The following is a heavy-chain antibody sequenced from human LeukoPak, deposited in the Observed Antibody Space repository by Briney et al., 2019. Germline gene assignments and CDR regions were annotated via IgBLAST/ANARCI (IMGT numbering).Heavy chain of an antibody. CDR1: GGSISSYY. CDR2: IYHSGST. D-gene: IGHD2-2*01. Sequence: SETLPLLCTVSGGSISSYYWSWIRQPPGKGLEWIGYIYHSGSTNYNPSLKSRVTISVDTSKNQFPPKLSSVTAADTAVYYCARDHSTPCYYYYYMDVW. J-gene: IGHJ6*03. V-gene: IGHV4-59*01. CDR3: ARDHSTPCYYYYYMDV.